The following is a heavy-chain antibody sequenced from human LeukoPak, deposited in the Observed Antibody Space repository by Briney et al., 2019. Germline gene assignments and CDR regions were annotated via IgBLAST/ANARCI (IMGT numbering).Heavy chain of an antibody. J-gene: IGHJ3*02. D-gene: IGHD2/OR15-2a*01. CDR2: IKQDGSEK. CDR1: GFTFSSYA. V-gene: IGHV3-7*01. CDR3: ARGRFSTSLPTWAFDI. Sequence: GGSLRLSCAASGFTFSSYAMSWVRQAPGKGLEWVANIKQDGSEKYYVDSVKGRFTISRDNAKNSLYLQMNSLRAEDTAVYYCARGRFSTSLPTWAFDIWGQGTMVTVSS.